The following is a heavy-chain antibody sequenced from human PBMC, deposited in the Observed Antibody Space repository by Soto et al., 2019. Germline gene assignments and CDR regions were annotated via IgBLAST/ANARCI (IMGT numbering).Heavy chain of an antibody. CDR1: GLSITESEMG. CDR3: ARIQLSVAVRPGFDP. J-gene: IGHJ5*02. V-gene: IGHV2-26*01. Sequence: QVTLKESGPVLVKPTETLTLRCTVSGLSITESEMGVSWIRQPPGQPLEWLAHIDSSGEKSYRTFMKSRLAISKDTSKSQIVLTRTNMDPADTATYYGARIQLSVAVRPGFDPGGQGIPVTVSS. CDR2: IDSSGEK. D-gene: IGHD2-15*01.